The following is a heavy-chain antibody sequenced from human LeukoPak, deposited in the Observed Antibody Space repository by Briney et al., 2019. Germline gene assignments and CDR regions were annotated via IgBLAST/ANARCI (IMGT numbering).Heavy chain of an antibody. CDR2: ISGSGDNT. Sequence: GGSLRLSCAASGFTFSDYGMSWVRQAPGKGLEWVSGISGSGDNTYYTDSVKGRFAVSRDNSENTLYLQMNSLRAEDTAVYYRARSWYSSGSLLRFSGHWGQGTLVTVSS. J-gene: IGHJ4*02. D-gene: IGHD6-19*01. V-gene: IGHV3-23*01. CDR1: GFTFSDYG. CDR3: ARSWYSSGSLLRFSGH.